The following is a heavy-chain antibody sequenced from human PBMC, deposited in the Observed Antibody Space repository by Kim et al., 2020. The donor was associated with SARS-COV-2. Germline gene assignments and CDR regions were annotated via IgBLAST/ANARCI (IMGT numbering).Heavy chain of an antibody. J-gene: IGHJ3*02. Sequence: SETLSLTCTVSGGSISSYYWSWIRQLPGKGLEWIGYIYNSGTTNYNPSLKRRVTISVDTSKTQFSLKLRYVTAVDTAVYYCARHTGLLVPFDIWGHGSMV. CDR3: ARHTGLLVPFDI. D-gene: IGHD1-26*01. CDR2: IYNSGTT. CDR1: GGSISSYY. V-gene: IGHV4-59*08.